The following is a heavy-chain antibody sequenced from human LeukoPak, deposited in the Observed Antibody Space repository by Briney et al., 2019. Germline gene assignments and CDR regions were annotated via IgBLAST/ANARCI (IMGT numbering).Heavy chain of an antibody. CDR2: IRSKANSYAT. D-gene: IGHD2-15*01. J-gene: IGHJ4*02. CDR3: TMAATLFDY. CDR1: GFTFSGSA. Sequence: GGSLKLSCAASGFTFSGSAMHWVRQASGKGLEWVGRIRSKANSYATAYAASVKGRFTISRDDSKNTAYLQMNSLKTEDTAVYYCTMAATLFDYWGQGTLVTVSS. V-gene: IGHV3-73*01.